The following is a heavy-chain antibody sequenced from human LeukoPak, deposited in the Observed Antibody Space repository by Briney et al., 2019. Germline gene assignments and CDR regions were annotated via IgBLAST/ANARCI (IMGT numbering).Heavy chain of an antibody. CDR1: GFTFSIYS. V-gene: IGHV3-48*01. D-gene: IGHD3-16*01. J-gene: IGHJ4*02. CDR3: ARDGDITFLGY. CDR2: ISSSSSTI. Sequence: PGGSLRLSCAAPGFTFSIYSMNWVRQAPGKGLEWVSYISSSSSTIYYADSVKGRFTISRDNAKNSLYLQMNSLRAEDTAVYYCARDGDITFLGYWGQGTLVTVSS.